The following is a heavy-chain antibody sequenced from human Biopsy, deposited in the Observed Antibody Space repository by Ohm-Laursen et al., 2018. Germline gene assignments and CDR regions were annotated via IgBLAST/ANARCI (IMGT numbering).Heavy chain of an antibody. Sequence: SLRLSCTASGFIFSRNDMSWVRQAPEKGLEWVSGISGSGASTYYADSVKGRFTISRDNSKNTLFLQMDSLGADDTAVYYCVKAYSAISWFDPWGQGTLVTVSS. J-gene: IGHJ5*02. CDR3: VKAYSAISWFDP. CDR1: GFIFSRND. CDR2: ISGSGAST. D-gene: IGHD2-21*01. V-gene: IGHV3-23*01.